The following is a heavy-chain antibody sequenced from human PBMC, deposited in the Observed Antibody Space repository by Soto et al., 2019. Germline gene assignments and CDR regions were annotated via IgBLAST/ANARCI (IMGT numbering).Heavy chain of an antibody. CDR2: IKSDGSEQ. CDR1: GFTFNVYY. J-gene: IGHJ4*02. CDR3: SRENWFQDY. Sequence: EVQLVESGGGLVQPGGSLRLSCAASGFTFNVYYMTWVRQAPGKGLEWVASIKSDGSEQYYVDTVKGRFTISRDNAKNSLYLHMNSLRAGDTAVYYCSRENWFQDYWGQGTLVIVSS. D-gene: IGHD3-10*01. V-gene: IGHV3-7*03.